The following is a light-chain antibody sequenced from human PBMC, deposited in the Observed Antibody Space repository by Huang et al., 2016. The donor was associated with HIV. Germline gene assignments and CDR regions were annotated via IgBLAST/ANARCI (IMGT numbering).Light chain of an antibody. CDR2: KAS. Sequence: DIQMTQFPSTLSASVGDRVTLSCRASQSINDYLAWYQKKPGRAPKPLIRKASTVESGVPSRFSGGGSGTEFNLTISSLHPDDFATYYCLQYDTYSRAFGQGTKVDVK. CDR3: LQYDTYSRA. V-gene: IGKV1-5*03. J-gene: IGKJ1*01. CDR1: QSINDY.